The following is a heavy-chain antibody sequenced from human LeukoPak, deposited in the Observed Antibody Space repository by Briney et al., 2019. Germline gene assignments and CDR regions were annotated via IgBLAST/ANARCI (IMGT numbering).Heavy chain of an antibody. D-gene: IGHD6-13*01. CDR3: VRGQATAWGLDY. Sequence: GGSLRLSCGASGFTFSSNWMHWVRQAPGKGLVWVSHISTDGRPITYADFVKGRFTISRDNAKNKVYLQMNNLRADDTALYYCVRGQATAWGLDYWGQGTLVTVSS. CDR1: GFTFSSNW. CDR2: ISTDGRPI. J-gene: IGHJ4*02. V-gene: IGHV3-74*01.